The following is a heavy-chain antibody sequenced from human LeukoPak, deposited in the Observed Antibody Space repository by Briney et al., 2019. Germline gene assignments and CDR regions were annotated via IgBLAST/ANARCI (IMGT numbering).Heavy chain of an antibody. D-gene: IGHD3-10*01. V-gene: IGHV4-39*01. J-gene: IGHJ4*02. CDR3: AKHYMGSSYNRGLDY. CDR1: GGSISSSTYY. Sequence: SETLSLTCTVSGGSISSSTYYWGWIRQPPGKGLEWIGSIYYSGLTYYNPSLESRVTISVGTSKNQFSLKLSSVTAADTAIYYCAKHYMGSSYNRGLDYWGQGTLVTVSS. CDR2: IYYSGLT.